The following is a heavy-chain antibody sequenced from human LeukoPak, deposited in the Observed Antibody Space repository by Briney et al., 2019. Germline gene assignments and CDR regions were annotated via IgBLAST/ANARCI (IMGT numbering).Heavy chain of an antibody. CDR1: GFIFCSQR. CDR2: ISVDGGNK. Sequence: GGPLRLSCAASGFIFCSQRMHWVRQATGKGLEWVAVISVDGGNKYYADSVRGRFTISRDNSKNTLYLQMNSLRAEDTAVYYCAKGRGWLQFYYFDYWGQGTLVTVSS. D-gene: IGHD5-24*01. J-gene: IGHJ4*02. CDR3: AKGRGWLQFYYFDY. V-gene: IGHV3-30*18.